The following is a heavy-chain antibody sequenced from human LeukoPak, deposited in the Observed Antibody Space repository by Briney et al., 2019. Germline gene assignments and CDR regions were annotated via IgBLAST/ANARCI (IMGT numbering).Heavy chain of an antibody. CDR1: GFAFRTHW. Sequence: GSLKPPFAASGFAFRTHWKSRGRQAPGKGREGGANINRDGSAKYFVDSVKGRFTISRDNAKNSLYLQMNSLRAEDTAVYYCARVDPSSSGWYDYWGQGALVTVSS. CDR3: ARVDPSSSGWYDY. J-gene: IGHJ4*02. D-gene: IGHD6-19*01. CDR2: INRDGSAK. V-gene: IGHV3-7*05.